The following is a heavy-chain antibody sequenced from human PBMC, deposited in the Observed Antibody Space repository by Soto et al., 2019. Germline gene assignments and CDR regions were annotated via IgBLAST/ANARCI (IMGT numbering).Heavy chain of an antibody. CDR3: ASYLGGDYKDY. CDR1: GGTFSSYT. J-gene: IGHJ4*02. V-gene: IGHV1-69*02. CDR2: IIPILGIA. Sequence: QVQLVQSGAEVKKPGSSVKVSCKASGGTFSSYTISWVRQAPGQGLEWMGRIIPILGIANYAQKFQGRVTITADKSTSTAYMELSSLRSEGTAVYYCASYLGGDYKDYWGQGTLVTVSS. D-gene: IGHD4-17*01.